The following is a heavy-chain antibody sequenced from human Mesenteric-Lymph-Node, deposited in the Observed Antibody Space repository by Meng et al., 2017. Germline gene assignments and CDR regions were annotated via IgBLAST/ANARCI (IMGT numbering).Heavy chain of an antibody. CDR1: GYTFTSYG. CDR3: AKAQNYYDSSGKWYFDL. J-gene: IGHJ2*01. CDR2: ISAYNGNT. D-gene: IGHD3-22*01. Sequence: ASVKVSCKASGYTFTSYGISWVRQAPGQGLEWMGWISAYNGNTNYAQKLQGRVTMTTDTSTSTAYMELRSLRSDDTAVYYCAKAQNYYDSSGKWYFDLWGRGTLVTVSS. V-gene: IGHV1-18*01.